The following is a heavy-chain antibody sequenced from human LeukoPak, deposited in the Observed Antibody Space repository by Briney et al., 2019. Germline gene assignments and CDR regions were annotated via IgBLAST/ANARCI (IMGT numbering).Heavy chain of an antibody. V-gene: IGHV4-39*01. CDR3: ARRSPYSSYLDY. J-gene: IGHJ4*02. CDR1: GGSISSSSYY. D-gene: IGHD6-13*01. Sequence: PSETLSLTCTVSGGSISSSSYYWGWIRQPPGKGLEWIGSIYYSGSTYYNPSLKSRVTISVDTSKNQFPLKLSSVTAADTAVYYCARRSPYSSYLDYWGQGTLVTVSS. CDR2: IYYSGST.